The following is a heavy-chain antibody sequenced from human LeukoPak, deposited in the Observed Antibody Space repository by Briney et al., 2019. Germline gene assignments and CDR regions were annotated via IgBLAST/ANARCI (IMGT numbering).Heavy chain of an antibody. J-gene: IGHJ4*02. V-gene: IGHV3-48*03. Sequence: GGSLRLSCAASGFTFSSYEMNWVRQAPGKGLEWVSYISSSGSTIYYADSVKGRFTISRDNAKNSLYLQMNSLRAEDTAVYYCARGMVRGVVPAPFDYWGQGTLVTVSS. CDR1: GFTFSSYE. CDR3: ARGMVRGVVPAPFDY. D-gene: IGHD3-10*01. CDR2: ISSSGSTI.